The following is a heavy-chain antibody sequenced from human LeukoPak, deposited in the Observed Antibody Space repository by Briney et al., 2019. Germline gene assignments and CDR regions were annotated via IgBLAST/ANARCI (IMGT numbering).Heavy chain of an antibody. J-gene: IGHJ5*02. CDR3: ARDSRYHSGWGSYQPYWFDP. Sequence: GGSLRLSCAASGFTFNLYWIHWVRQPPGKGLEWLSRISDDGTTTNYADSVKGRFTISRDNAKNTLYLQMHSLRVEDTAVYYCARDSRYHSGWGSYQPYWFDPWGQGTLVTVSS. D-gene: IGHD3-10*01. CDR2: ISDDGTTT. V-gene: IGHV3-74*01. CDR1: GFTFNLYW.